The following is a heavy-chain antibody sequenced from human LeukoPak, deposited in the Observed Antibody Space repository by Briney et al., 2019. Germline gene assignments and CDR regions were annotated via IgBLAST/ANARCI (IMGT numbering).Heavy chain of an antibody. J-gene: IGHJ4*02. CDR1: GGSFSGYY. V-gene: IGHV4-34*01. D-gene: IGHD1-1*01. CDR2: IYYSGST. Sequence: SETLSLTCAVYGGSFSGYYWSWIRQPPGKGLEWIGSIYYSGSTYYNPSLKSRVTISVDTSKNQFSLKLSSVTAADTAVYYCARDSNWNDGSDYWGQGTLVTVSS. CDR3: ARDSNWNDGSDY.